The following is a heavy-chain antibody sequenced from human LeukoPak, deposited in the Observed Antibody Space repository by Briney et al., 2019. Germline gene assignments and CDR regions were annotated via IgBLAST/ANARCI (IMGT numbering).Heavy chain of an antibody. D-gene: IGHD3-3*01. CDR2: IRGESDYI. CDR3: VREHYDFFLDY. V-gene: IGHV3-21*06. Sequence: GGSLRLSCAASGFTFSTYYMHWVRQAPGKGLEWVSSIRGESDYIYYRDSVKGRFTISRDNAKNSLYLQMNRLRVEDTAVYFCVREHYDFFLDYWGQGILVTVSS. J-gene: IGHJ4*02. CDR1: GFTFSTYY.